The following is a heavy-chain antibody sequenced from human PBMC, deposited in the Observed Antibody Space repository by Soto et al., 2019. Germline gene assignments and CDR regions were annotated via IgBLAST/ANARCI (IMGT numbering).Heavy chain of an antibody. Sequence: GGSLRLSCAASGFTFSSYSMNWVRQAPGKGLEWVSYISSSSSTIYYADSVKGRFTISRDNAKNSLYLQMNSLRAEDTAVYYCAREGFHYYDSSGYIYYYYGMDVWCQGTTVTVSS. CDR1: GFTFSSYS. V-gene: IGHV3-48*01. D-gene: IGHD3-22*01. J-gene: IGHJ6*02. CDR3: AREGFHYYDSSGYIYYYYGMDV. CDR2: ISSSSSTI.